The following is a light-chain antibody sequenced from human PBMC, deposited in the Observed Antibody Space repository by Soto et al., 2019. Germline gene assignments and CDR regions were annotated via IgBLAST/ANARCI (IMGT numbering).Light chain of an antibody. Sequence: EIVLTQSPVTLSLSPGERATLSCRASQSITNNYLAWYQQKPGQAPRLLIYGASTRATGIPDRFSGSGSGTDFTLTISRLEPEDFAVYYCQQYSGSFRTFGQGTKLEIK. CDR2: GAS. CDR1: QSITNNY. V-gene: IGKV3-20*01. CDR3: QQYSGSFRT. J-gene: IGKJ2*01.